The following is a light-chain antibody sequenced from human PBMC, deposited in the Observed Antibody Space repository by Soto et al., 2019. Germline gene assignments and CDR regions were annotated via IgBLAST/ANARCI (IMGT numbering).Light chain of an antibody. CDR2: GAS. Sequence: EIVMTQSPATLSVSPGERATLSCRASESVSSNVAWYQQKPGQAPRLLIYGASTRATGIPARFSGSGSGTEFSLTISSLKSEDFAVYYCQQYGTWPSRAFGGGTKVEIK. CDR1: ESVSSN. J-gene: IGKJ4*01. V-gene: IGKV3-15*01. CDR3: QQYGTWPSRA.